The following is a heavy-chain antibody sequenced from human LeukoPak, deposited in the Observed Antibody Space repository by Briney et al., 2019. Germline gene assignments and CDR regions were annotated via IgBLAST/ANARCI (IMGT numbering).Heavy chain of an antibody. CDR2: MNPNSGDT. CDR1: GYTFTTYD. Sequence: ASVKVSCKASGYTFTTYDTTWVRQAPGQGLEWMGWMNPNSGDTAYAQKFQGRVAMTRDTSISTAYMELSSLRSEDTAVYYCARGLGDYYDTSGYYYAVPAHWGQGTLVTVSS. V-gene: IGHV1-8*01. CDR3: ARGLGDYYDTSGYYYAVPAH. D-gene: IGHD3-22*01. J-gene: IGHJ4*02.